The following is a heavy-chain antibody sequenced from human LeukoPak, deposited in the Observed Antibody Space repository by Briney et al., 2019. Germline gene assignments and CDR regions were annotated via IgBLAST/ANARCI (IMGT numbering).Heavy chain of an antibody. CDR3: ARYCSGTCYAGFEY. Sequence: GGSLRLSCAASGFTLSNYAMSWVRQAPGKGLEWVSTIRGSGGNTYYADSVKGRFTISRDTSKNTLDLQMNSLRAEDAALYYCARYCSGTCYAGFEYWGQGTLVTVSS. D-gene: IGHD2-2*01. CDR2: IRGSGGNT. CDR1: GFTLSNYA. J-gene: IGHJ4*02. V-gene: IGHV3-23*01.